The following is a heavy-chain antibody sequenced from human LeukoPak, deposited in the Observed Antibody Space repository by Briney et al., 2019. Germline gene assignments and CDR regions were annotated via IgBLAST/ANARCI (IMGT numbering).Heavy chain of an antibody. CDR2: INPNSGGT. CDR1: VYTFTGYY. CDR3: ARVVEMATIGYFDY. D-gene: IGHD5-24*01. J-gene: IGHJ4*02. Sequence: ASVKVSCKASVYTFTGYYMHWVRQAPGQGLGWMGCINPNSGGTNYAQKFQGRVTMPRDTSISTAYMALSRLRSDDPAVYYCARVVEMATIGYFDYWGQGTLVTVSS. V-gene: IGHV1-2*02.